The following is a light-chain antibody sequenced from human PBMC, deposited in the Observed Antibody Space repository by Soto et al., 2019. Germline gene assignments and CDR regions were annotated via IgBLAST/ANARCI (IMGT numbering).Light chain of an antibody. Sequence: ETVLTQSPGTLSLSPGERATLSCRASQNIRSNYLAWYRQTPGQAPSLLIYGASNRATGIADRFSGSGSGTDFTLIISRLEPEDFALYYCQQYGSSPWTFGQGTKVEIK. CDR3: QQYGSSPWT. J-gene: IGKJ1*01. CDR1: QNIRSNY. CDR2: GAS. V-gene: IGKV3-20*01.